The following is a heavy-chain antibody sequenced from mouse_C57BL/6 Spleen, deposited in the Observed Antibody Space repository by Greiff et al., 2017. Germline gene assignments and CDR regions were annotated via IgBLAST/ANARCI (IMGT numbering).Heavy chain of an antibody. CDR2: INPNNGGT. CDR3: ARWDLIPPYAMDY. V-gene: IGHV1-26*01. Sequence: EVQLQQSGPELVKPGASVKISCKASGYTFTDYYMNWVKQSHGKSLEWIGDINPNNGGTSYNQKFKGKATLTVDKSSSTAYMELRSLTSEDSAVYYCARWDLIPPYAMDYWGQGTSVTVSS. CDR1: GYTFTDYY. D-gene: IGHD4-1*01. J-gene: IGHJ4*01.